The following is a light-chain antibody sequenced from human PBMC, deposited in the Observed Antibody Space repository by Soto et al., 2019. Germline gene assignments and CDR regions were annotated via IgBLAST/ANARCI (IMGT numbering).Light chain of an antibody. CDR2: AAS. CDR1: QGIRNE. Sequence: DIQMTQSPSSLSASVGDRVTITCRASQGIRNELGWYQQKPGKAPKRLIYAASSLQSGVPSRFSGSGYGTEFTLTISSLQPKDFATYYCLQHNSYPHTFGGGTKVEIK. CDR3: LQHNSYPHT. V-gene: IGKV1-17*01. J-gene: IGKJ4*01.